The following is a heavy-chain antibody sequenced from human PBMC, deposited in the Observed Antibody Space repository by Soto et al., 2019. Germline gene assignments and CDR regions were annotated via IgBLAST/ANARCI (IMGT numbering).Heavy chain of an antibody. CDR3: ARGDYYGSGSYYKKAFDY. V-gene: IGHV1-69*13. D-gene: IGHD3-10*01. CDR1: GGTFSSYA. CDR2: IIPIFGTA. Sequence: SVKVSCKASGGTFSSYAISWVRQAPGQGLEWMGGIIPIFGTANYAQKFQGRVTITADESTSTAYMELSSLRSEDTAVYYCARGDYYGSGSYYKKAFDYWGQGTLVTVAS. J-gene: IGHJ4*02.